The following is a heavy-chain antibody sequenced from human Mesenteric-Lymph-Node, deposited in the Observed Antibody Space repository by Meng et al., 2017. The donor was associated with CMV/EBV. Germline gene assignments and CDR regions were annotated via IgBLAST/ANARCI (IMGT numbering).Heavy chain of an antibody. CDR1: GFTVTDHY. Sequence: GESLKISCAASGFTVTDHYMNWFRQAPGKGLEWVSYISKGGPTIYYADSVKGRFTISRDNAKNSLYLQMDSLRAEDTAVYYCAKLYDSSGGWFDPWGQGTLVTVSS. D-gene: IGHD3-22*01. J-gene: IGHJ5*02. CDR3: AKLYDSSGGWFDP. V-gene: IGHV3-11*01. CDR2: ISKGGPTI.